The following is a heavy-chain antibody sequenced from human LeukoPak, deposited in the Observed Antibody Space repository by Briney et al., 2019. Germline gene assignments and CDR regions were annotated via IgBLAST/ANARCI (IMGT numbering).Heavy chain of an antibody. D-gene: IGHD3-3*01. V-gene: IGHV1-69*13. CDR1: GGTFSSYA. CDR2: IIPIFGTA. Sequence: SVKVSCKASGGTFSSYAISWVRQAPGQGLEWMGGIIPIFGTANYAQKFQGRVTITADESTSTAYMELSSLRSEDTAVYYCARDRLSSRFLEWLLFPYGMDVWGQGTTVTVSS. CDR3: ARDRLSSRFLEWLLFPYGMDV. J-gene: IGHJ6*02.